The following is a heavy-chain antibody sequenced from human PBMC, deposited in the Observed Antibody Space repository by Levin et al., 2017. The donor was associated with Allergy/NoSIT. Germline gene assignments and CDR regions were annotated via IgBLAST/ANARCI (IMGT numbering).Heavy chain of an antibody. CDR1: GFTFSSYS. CDR3: ARVRGYCSSTSCFDAFDI. D-gene: IGHD2-2*01. J-gene: IGHJ3*02. V-gene: IGHV3-21*01. Sequence: GESLKISCAASGFTFSSYSMNWVRQAPGKGLEWVSSISSSSSYIYYADSVKGRFTISRDNAKNSLYLQMNSLRAEDTAVYYCARVRGYCSSTSCFDAFDIWGQGTMVTVSS. CDR2: ISSSSSYI.